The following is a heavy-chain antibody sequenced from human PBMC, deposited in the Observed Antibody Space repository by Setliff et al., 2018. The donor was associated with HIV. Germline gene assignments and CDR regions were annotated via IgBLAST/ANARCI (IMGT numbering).Heavy chain of an antibody. CDR1: GYSFVDFW. CDR2: IYPGDSDS. V-gene: IGHV5-51*01. CDR3: VRYIGAAAGYIDH. D-gene: IGHD6-25*01. Sequence: PGESLKISCKGSGYSFVDFWIGWVRQMPGKGLEWVGFIYPGDSDSRYSPSFRGQVTISADKSTTTAYLDWASLKASDTAMYYCVRYIGAAAGYIDHWGQGTLVTVS. J-gene: IGHJ4*02.